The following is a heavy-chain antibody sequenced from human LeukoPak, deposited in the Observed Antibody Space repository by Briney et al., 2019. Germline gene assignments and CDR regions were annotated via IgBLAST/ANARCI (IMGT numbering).Heavy chain of an antibody. CDR1: GFTFSSYA. V-gene: IGHV3-23*01. D-gene: IGHD6-19*01. CDR3: AKLVAVAGIDDY. Sequence: QTGGSLRLSCAASGFTFSSYAMSWVRQAPGTGLEWVSSISDSDGDTYYADSVKGRFTISRDNSKNTLYLQMNSLRAEDTAVYYCAKLVAVAGIDDYWGQGTLVTVSS. CDR2: ISDSDGDT. J-gene: IGHJ4*02.